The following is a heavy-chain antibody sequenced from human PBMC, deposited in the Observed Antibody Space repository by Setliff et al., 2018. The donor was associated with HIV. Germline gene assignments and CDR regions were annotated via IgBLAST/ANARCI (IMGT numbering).Heavy chain of an antibody. CDR2: IYYSGST. V-gene: IGHV4-59*08. Sequence: SETLSLTCTVSDASISNYHWSWIRQPPGKGLEWIGYIYYSGSTNYNPSLKSRVTISIDTSTNQFSLKLSSVTAADTAVYDCARLFIPNYFDPWGQGTLVTVSS. CDR3: ARLFIPNYFDP. D-gene: IGHD2-21*01. CDR1: DASISNYH. J-gene: IGHJ5*02.